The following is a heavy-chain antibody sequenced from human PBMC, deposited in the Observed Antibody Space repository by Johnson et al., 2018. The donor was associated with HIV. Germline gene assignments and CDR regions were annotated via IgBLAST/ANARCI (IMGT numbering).Heavy chain of an antibody. J-gene: IGHJ3*02. CDR1: GFTFSSYA. CDR3: ATFDAFDI. V-gene: IGHV3-30*04. Sequence: VHLVESGGGVVQPGRSLRLSCAASGFTFSSYAMHWVRQAPGKGLEWVAVISYDGSNKYYADSVKGRFTISRDNSKNTLYLQMNSLRAEDTAVYYCATFDAFDIWGQGTMVTVSS. CDR2: ISYDGSNK.